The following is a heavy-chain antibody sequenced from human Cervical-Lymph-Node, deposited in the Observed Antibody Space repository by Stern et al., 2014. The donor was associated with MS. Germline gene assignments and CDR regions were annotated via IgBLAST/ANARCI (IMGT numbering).Heavy chain of an antibody. J-gene: IGHJ4*02. V-gene: IGHV1-69*18. CDR1: GGAFSTIE. D-gene: IGHD6-13*01. Sequence: QVRLVQSGAEVMKPGSSMKVSCEASGGAFSTIEISWVRQAPGKRLAWLGRINPLYGTTNYAQKVQGRVTIVADESTSTVNMELRSLRSEDTAVYYCVRDQGGIAASWGQGTPVTVSS. CDR3: VRDQGGIAAS. CDR2: INPLYGTT.